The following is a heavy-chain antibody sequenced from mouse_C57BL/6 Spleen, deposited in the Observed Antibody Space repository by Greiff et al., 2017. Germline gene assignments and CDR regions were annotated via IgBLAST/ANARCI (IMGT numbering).Heavy chain of an antibody. CDR3: ARRGPPYGSTYWYFDV. D-gene: IGHD1-1*01. CDR1: GYTFTSYW. V-gene: IGHV1-53*01. Sequence: VQLQQPGTELVKPGDSVKLSCKASGYTFTSYWMHWVKQRPGQGLGWIGNINPSNGGTNYNEKFKSKATLTGDKSYSTSYMQLSSLTSEDSAVYYCARRGPPYGSTYWYFDVWGTGTTVTVSS. CDR2: INPSNGGT. J-gene: IGHJ1*03.